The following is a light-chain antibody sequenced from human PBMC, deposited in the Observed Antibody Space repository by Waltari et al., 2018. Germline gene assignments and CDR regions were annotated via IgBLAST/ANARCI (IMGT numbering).Light chain of an antibody. CDR2: DVN. CDR3: SSYTRSSTFL. V-gene: IGLV2-14*01. CDR1: SRDVGDYNY. J-gene: IGLJ3*02. Sequence: QSALTQPASVSASPGQSISTSCTETSRDVGDYNYVSWYQRNTGKGPKLIIYDVNKRPSGVSNRFPASTSGKTASLTSSGLQPEDEGDYYWSSYTRSSTFLFGGVTKPTVL.